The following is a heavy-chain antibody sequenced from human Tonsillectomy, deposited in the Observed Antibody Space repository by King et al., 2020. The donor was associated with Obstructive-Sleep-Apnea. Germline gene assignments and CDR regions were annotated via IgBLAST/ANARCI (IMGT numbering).Heavy chain of an antibody. J-gene: IGHJ3*02. CDR1: GYTFTSYY. Sequence: VQLVESGAEVKKPGASVKVSCKASGYTFTSYYMHWVRQAPGQGLEWMGIINPSGGSTSYAQKFQGRVTMTRDTSTSTAYMELSSLRSEDTAVYYCARTQTAGAFDIWGQGTMVTVSS. CDR2: INPSGGST. V-gene: IGHV1-46*01. D-gene: IGHD2-21*02. CDR3: ARTQTAGAFDI.